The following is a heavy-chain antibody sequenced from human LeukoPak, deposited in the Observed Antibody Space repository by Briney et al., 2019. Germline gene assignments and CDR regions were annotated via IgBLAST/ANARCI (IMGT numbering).Heavy chain of an antibody. J-gene: IGHJ5*02. D-gene: IGHD2-2*01. CDR1: GGSFSGYY. CDR3: ARVVPAAMGWFDP. V-gene: IGHV4-59*10. Sequence: SETLSLTCAVYGGSFSGYYWSWIRQPAGKGLEWIGRIYTSGSTNYNPSLKSRVTMSVDTSKNQFSLKLSSVTAADTAVYYCARVVPAAMGWFDPWGQGALVTVSS. CDR2: IYTSGST.